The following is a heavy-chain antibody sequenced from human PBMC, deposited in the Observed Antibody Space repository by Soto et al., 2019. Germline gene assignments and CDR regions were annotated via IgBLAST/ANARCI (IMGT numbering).Heavy chain of an antibody. CDR3: ARGPDYYDSSGYLKLDFDY. CDR2: ISYDGSNK. D-gene: IGHD3-22*01. J-gene: IGHJ4*02. Sequence: GGSLRLSCAASGFTFSSYAMHWVRQAPGKGLEWVAVISYDGSNKYYADSVKGRFTISRDNSKNTLYLQMNSLRAEDTAVYYCARGPDYYDSSGYLKLDFDYWGQGTLVTVPQ. CDR1: GFTFSSYA. V-gene: IGHV3-30-3*01.